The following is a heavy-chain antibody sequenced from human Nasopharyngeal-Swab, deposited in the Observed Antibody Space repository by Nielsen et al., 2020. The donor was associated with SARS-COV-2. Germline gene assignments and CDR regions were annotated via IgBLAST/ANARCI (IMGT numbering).Heavy chain of an antibody. Sequence: WIRQPPGKGLEWSGNISYSGNIYYNPSLKSRVTISEDTSKNQFSLKLSSLTAADTAVYYCVRGSGDAFDIWGQGTMVTVSS. CDR3: VRGSGDAFDI. J-gene: IGHJ3*02. D-gene: IGHD6-19*01. V-gene: IGHV4-39*07. CDR2: ISYSGNI.